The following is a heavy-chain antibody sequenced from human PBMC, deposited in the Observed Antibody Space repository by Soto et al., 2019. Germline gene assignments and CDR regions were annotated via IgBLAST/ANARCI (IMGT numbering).Heavy chain of an antibody. J-gene: IGHJ6*02. Sequence: DVQLAESGGGLVQPGGSLRLSCVASGQTFNRYWMSWVRQAPGKGLEWVANIKQDGSEEYYVDSVKGRFTISRDNAKKSLYLQMNSLRAEDTAMYYCVRTHFDSWSFGFYGMAVWGQGTTVIVSS. D-gene: IGHD3-3*01. V-gene: IGHV3-7*03. CDR1: GQTFNRYW. CDR3: VRTHFDSWSFGFYGMAV. CDR2: IKQDGSEE.